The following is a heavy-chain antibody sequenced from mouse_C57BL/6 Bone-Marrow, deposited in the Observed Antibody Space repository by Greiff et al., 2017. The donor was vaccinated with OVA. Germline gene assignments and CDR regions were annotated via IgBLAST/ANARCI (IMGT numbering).Heavy chain of an antibody. CDR3: ARLSIRGDYAMDY. Sequence: QVQLQQPGAELVKPGASVKMSCKASGYTFTSYWITWVKQRPGQGLEWIGDIYPGSGSTNYNEKFKGKATLTVDTSSSTAYMQLSSLTSEDSAVYYCARLSIRGDYAMDYWGQGTSVTVS. CDR1: GYTFTSYW. J-gene: IGHJ4*01. CDR2: IYPGSGST. V-gene: IGHV1-55*01.